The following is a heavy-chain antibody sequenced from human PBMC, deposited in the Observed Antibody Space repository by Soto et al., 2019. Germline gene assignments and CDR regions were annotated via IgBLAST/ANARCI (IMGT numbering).Heavy chain of an antibody. CDR2: IYHSGST. D-gene: IGHD6-25*01. J-gene: IGHJ5*02. Sequence: QVQLQESGPGLVKTSQTLSLTCTVSGGSIRSGGYYWSWIRQHPGKGLEWIGYIYHSGSTYYNPSLKSRVTIAVSTSKIQLSVKLSSVTAAATAVYYCAREAAGILNWFDPWGQGTLVTVSS. CDR3: AREAAGILNWFDP. CDR1: GGSIRSGGYY. V-gene: IGHV4-31*03.